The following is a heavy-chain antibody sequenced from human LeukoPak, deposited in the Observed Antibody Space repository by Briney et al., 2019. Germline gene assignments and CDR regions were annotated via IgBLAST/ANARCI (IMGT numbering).Heavy chain of an antibody. Sequence: SETLSLTCTVSGGSISSYYWSWIRQPPGKGLEWIGYIYYSGITDYNPSLKSRVTLSVDTSKKQFSLKLSSVTAADTAVYYCARGLYYYGSGRYFGFDPWGQGTLVTVSS. CDR2: IYYSGIT. V-gene: IGHV4-59*01. CDR3: ARGLYYYGSGRYFGFDP. CDR1: GGSISSYY. D-gene: IGHD3-10*01. J-gene: IGHJ5*02.